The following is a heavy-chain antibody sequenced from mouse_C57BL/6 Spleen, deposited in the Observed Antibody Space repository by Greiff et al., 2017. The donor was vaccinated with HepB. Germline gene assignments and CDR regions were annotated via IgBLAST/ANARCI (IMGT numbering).Heavy chain of an antibody. V-gene: IGHV1-61*01. CDR3: AITTVVATYYFDY. Sequence: QVQLQQPGAELVRPGSSVKLSCKASGYTFTSYWMDWVKQRPGQGLEWIGNIYPSDSETHYNQKFKDKATLTVDKSSSTAYMQLSSLTSEDSAVYYCAITTVVATYYFDYWGQGTTLTVSS. CDR2: IYPSDSET. CDR1: GYTFTSYW. J-gene: IGHJ2*01. D-gene: IGHD1-1*01.